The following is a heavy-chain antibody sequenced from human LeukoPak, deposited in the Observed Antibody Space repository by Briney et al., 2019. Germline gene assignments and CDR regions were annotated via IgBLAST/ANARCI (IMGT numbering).Heavy chain of an antibody. D-gene: IGHD6-19*01. V-gene: IGHV1-18*03. J-gene: IGHJ3*02. CDR1: SYPFTRYG. Sequence: GASVKVSCKASSYPFTRYGISWVRQAPGQGLEWMGWISGSNGNTNYAQKFLGRVTMTADTSTSTAYMELRSLRSDDMAVYYCARGFSSGYRSHNDAFDIWGQGTMVTVSS. CDR3: ARGFSSGYRSHNDAFDI. CDR2: ISGSNGNT.